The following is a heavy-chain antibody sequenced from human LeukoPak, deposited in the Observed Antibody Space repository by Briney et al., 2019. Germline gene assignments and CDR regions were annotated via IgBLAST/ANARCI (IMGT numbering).Heavy chain of an antibody. D-gene: IGHD2-2*01. CDR1: GFTFSSNW. Sequence: LSGGSLRLSSAASGFTFSSNWMLWVRQAPGKELVWVSRITTDGSSTSYADSVKGRSTISRDNSKNTLYLQMNSLRAEDTAIYYCAKDYCSSSSCPQKDWGQGTLVTVSS. V-gene: IGHV3-74*01. CDR2: ITTDGSST. J-gene: IGHJ4*02. CDR3: AKDYCSSSSCPQKD.